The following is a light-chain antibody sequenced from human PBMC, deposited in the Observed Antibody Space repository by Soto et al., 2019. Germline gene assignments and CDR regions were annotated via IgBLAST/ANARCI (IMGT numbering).Light chain of an antibody. CDR2: DAS. V-gene: IGKV3-11*01. J-gene: IGKJ5*01. Sequence: EIVLTQSPATLSLSPGERGTLSCRASQSVSTYLAWYQQKPGQAPRLLIYDASKRATGIPPRFSASGSGTDFTLTINGPEPEDSADYYCQQRTNSLITFGQGTRLEIK. CDR1: QSVSTY. CDR3: QQRTNSLIT.